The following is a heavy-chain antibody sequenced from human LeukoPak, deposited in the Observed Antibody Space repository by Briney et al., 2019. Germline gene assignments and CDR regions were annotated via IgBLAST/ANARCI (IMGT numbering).Heavy chain of an antibody. CDR1: GFTFSSYW. D-gene: IGHD5-18*01. CDR2: INSDGST. V-gene: IGHV3-74*01. Sequence: PGGSLRLSCAASGFTFSSYWMHWVGQAPGKGLVWVSRINSDGSTGYADSVKGRFTISRDNAKNTLYLQMNSLRVEDTAVYYCATRGYSYEFDYWGQGTLVTVSS. CDR3: ATRGYSYEFDY. J-gene: IGHJ4*02.